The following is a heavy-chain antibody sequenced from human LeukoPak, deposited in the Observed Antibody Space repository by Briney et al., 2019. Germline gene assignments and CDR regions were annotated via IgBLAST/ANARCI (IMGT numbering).Heavy chain of an antibody. CDR1: GGSFSGYY. V-gene: IGHV4-34*01. Sequence: SETLSLTCAVYGGSFSGYYWSWIRQPPGKGLEWIGEINHSGSTNYNPSLKGRVTISVDTSKNQFSLKLSSVTAADTAVYYCASGGGSYFDYWGQGTLVTVSS. J-gene: IGHJ4*02. D-gene: IGHD3-16*01. CDR3: ASGGGSYFDY. CDR2: INHSGST.